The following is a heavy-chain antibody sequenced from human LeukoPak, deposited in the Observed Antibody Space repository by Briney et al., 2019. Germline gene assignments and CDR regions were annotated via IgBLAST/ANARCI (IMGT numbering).Heavy chain of an antibody. J-gene: IGHJ6*03. CDR1: GGSISSYY. V-gene: IGHV4-59*01. CDR2: IYYSGST. CDR3: VRESWPPGYKTRYYYYMDV. D-gene: IGHD1-1*01. Sequence: PSETLSLTCTVSGGSISSYYWSWLRQPPGNGLEWIGYIYYSGSTNYNPSLTSRVTISVDTSKNQFSLTLSSVTAADTAVYYCVRESWPPGYKTRYYYYMDVWGKGTTVTVSS.